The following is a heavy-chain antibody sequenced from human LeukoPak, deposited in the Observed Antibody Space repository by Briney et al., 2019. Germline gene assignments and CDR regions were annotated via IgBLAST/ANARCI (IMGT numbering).Heavy chain of an antibody. CDR2: IIPIFGTA. CDR3: ARNGQTGSAIYHNWFDP. V-gene: IGHV1-69*05. D-gene: IGHD3-9*01. J-gene: IGHJ5*02. Sequence: SVKVSCKASGGTFSSYAIGWVRQAPGQGLEWMGGIIPIFGTANYAQKFQGRVTITTDESTSTAYMELSSLRSEDTAVYYCARNGQTGSAIYHNWFDPWGQGTLVTVSS. CDR1: GGTFSSYA.